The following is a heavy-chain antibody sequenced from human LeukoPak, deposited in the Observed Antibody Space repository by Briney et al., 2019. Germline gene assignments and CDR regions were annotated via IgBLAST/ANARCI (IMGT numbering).Heavy chain of an antibody. D-gene: IGHD1-26*01. CDR1: GYTFSDYA. CDR2: INPSGGRT. J-gene: IGHJ3*02. CDR3: ARERERLVGAKDAFDI. Sequence: ASVKVSCKASGYTFSDYAIHWVRQAPGQGLEWMGIINPSGGRTSYAQNFQGRVTMTRDMSTSTVYMELTSLRSEDTAVYYCARERERLVGAKDAFDIWGQGTMVTVSS. V-gene: IGHV1-46*01.